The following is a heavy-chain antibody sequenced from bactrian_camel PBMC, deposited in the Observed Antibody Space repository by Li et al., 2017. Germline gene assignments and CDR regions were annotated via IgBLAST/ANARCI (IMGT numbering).Heavy chain of an antibody. CDR3: AAGLSRKPGSSGSWYEEQRYNY. D-gene: IGHD2*01. V-gene: IGHV3S53*01. J-gene: IGHJ4*01. CDR1: GFTRSSYC. CDR2: IDSNGRP. Sequence: HVQLVESGGGSVRAGGSLRLSCAASGFTRSSYCMGWFRQAPGKQREGITTIDSNGRPSYVPSVKGRFTISRDDDSNTLYLQMNSLKPEDTAMYYCAAGLSRKPGSSGSWYEEQRYNYWGRGTQVTVS.